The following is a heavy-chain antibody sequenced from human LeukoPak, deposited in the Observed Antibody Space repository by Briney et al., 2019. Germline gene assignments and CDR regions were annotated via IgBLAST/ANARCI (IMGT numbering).Heavy chain of an antibody. V-gene: IGHV3-48*03. D-gene: IGHD6-6*01. J-gene: IGHJ5*02. CDR2: ISSSGSTI. CDR3: ARPELPLYSSSSGSWFDP. Sequence: GGSLRLSCAASGFTFSSYEMNWVRQAPGKGLEWISYISSSGSTIYYADSVKGRFTISRDNAKNSLYLQMNSLRAEDTAVYYCARPELPLYSSSSGSWFDPRGQGTLVTVSS. CDR1: GFTFSSYE.